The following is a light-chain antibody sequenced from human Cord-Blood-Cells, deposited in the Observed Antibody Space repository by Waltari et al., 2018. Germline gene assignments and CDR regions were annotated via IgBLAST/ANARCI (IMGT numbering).Light chain of an antibody. J-gene: IGKJ2*01. V-gene: IGKV3-20*01. CDR2: GAS. CDR3: QQYGSSPYT. CDR1: QSVSSSY. Sequence: ETGGKQAKGTLSLSPGERATLSCRASQSVSSSYLAWYQQKPGQAPRLLIYGASSRATGIPDRFSGSGSGTDFTLTISRLEPEDFAVYYCQQYGSSPYTFGQGTKLEIK.